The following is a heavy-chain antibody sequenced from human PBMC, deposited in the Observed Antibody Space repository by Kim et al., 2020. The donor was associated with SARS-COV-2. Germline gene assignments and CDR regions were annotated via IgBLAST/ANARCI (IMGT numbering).Heavy chain of an antibody. V-gene: IGHV3-23*01. CDR2: ITSDGDT. J-gene: IGHJ4*02. Sequence: GGSLRLSCSASGFTFSSYAMTWVRQAPGKGLEWVSTITSDGDTYYADSVKGRFTISRDNSKNTLYLHMDSLRAEDTALYYCAKVHTGSWYSIPDWGQGTLVTVSS. CDR3: AKVHTGSWYSIPD. D-gene: IGHD6-13*01. CDR1: GFTFSSYA.